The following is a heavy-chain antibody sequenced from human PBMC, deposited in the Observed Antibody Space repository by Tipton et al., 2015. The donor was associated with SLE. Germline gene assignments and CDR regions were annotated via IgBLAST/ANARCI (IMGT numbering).Heavy chain of an antibody. D-gene: IGHD2-2*01. J-gene: IGHJ4*02. CDR3: AREAAAMAADY. CDR2: MNPNSGYT. V-gene: IGHV1-8*01. CDR1: GYTFTNYD. Sequence: QSGPEVKKPGASVKVSCKASGYTFTNYDINWVRQATGQGLEWMGWMNPNSGYTGYAQKFQGRVTMTRNTSISTAYMELSSLKSEDTAAYYCAREAAAMAADYWGQGTLVTVSS.